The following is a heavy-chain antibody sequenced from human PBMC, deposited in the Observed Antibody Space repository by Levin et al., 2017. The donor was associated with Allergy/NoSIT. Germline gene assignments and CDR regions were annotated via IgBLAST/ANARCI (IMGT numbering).Heavy chain of an antibody. CDR3: ARGDGSTFDF. D-gene: IGHD5-24*01. J-gene: IGHJ4*02. CDR1: GGSISGGGYH. CDR2: IYYSGST. Sequence: SETLSLTCTVSGGSISGGGYHWTWIRQHPEKGLEWIGYIYYSGSTFYNPSLKSRLMISVDTSKNQFSLNVSSVTAADTAVYYCARGDGSTFDFWGQGAVVTVAS. V-gene: IGHV4-31*03.